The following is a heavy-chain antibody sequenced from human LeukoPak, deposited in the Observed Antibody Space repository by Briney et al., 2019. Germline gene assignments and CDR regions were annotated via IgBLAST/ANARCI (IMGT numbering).Heavy chain of an antibody. CDR2: MYDSGSP. Sequence: SETLSLTCSVSGGSISGYYWSWIRQPPGKALEGIGYMYDSGSPKYNPSLKSRVTISLDTSKKQFSLKLSSVTAADTAVYYCARARSGWEGGCFDHWGQGNLVTVSS. D-gene: IGHD6-19*01. J-gene: IGHJ4*02. CDR1: GGSISGYY. V-gene: IGHV4-59*01. CDR3: ARARSGWEGGCFDH.